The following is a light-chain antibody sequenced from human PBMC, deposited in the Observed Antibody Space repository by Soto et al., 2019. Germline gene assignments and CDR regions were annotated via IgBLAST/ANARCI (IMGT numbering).Light chain of an antibody. CDR3: LQYNSWPRT. Sequence: EIVMTQSPATLSVSPGERATLSCRASQSVSSNLAWYQQKPDQAPRLLIYGASTRATGIPARFRGSGSGTEFTLTISSLQSEDFAVYYCLQYNSWPRTFGQGTKVEI. J-gene: IGKJ1*01. CDR2: GAS. V-gene: IGKV3-15*01. CDR1: QSVSSN.